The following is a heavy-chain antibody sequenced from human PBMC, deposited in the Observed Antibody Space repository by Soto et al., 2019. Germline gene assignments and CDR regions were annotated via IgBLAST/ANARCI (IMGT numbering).Heavy chain of an antibody. J-gene: IGHJ6*02. D-gene: IGHD5-18*01. V-gene: IGHV3-30*18. CDR1: GFTFSGYG. Sequence: QVQLVESGGGVVQPGRSLRLSCAASGFTFSGYGMHWVRQAPGKVLEWVALISYDGSNKYYADSVKGRFTISRDNSKNTLYLQMNSLRAEDAAVYYCAKDKGPYSYGPYGMDVWGQGTPVTVSS. CDR2: ISYDGSNK. CDR3: AKDKGPYSYGPYGMDV.